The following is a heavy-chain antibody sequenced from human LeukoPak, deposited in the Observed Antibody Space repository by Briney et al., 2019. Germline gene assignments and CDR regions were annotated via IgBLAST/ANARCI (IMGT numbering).Heavy chain of an antibody. CDR2: IYYSGST. CDR3: AREYGSGSYFDY. J-gene: IGHJ4*02. Sequence: SETLSLTCTVSGGSISSYYWSWIRQPPGKGLEWIGYIYYSGSTNYNPSLKSRVTISVDTSKNQFSLKLSSVTAADTAAYYCAREYGSGSYFDYWGQGTLVTVSS. D-gene: IGHD3-10*01. CDR1: GGSISSYY. V-gene: IGHV4-59*01.